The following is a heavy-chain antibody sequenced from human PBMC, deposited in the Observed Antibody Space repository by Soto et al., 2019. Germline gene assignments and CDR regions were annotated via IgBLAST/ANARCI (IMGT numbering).Heavy chain of an antibody. D-gene: IGHD1-26*01. J-gene: IGHJ4*02. CDR2: IDPTDSYT. CDR1: GYSFTTYW. Sequence: PGESLKISCQASGYSFTTYWISWVRQMPGKGLECMGRIDPTDSYTDYGPSFEGHVTMSVDRSINTAFLEWSSLKASDTAMYYCARHVEWELPFDYWGQGTLVTVSS. CDR3: ARHVEWELPFDY. V-gene: IGHV5-10-1*01.